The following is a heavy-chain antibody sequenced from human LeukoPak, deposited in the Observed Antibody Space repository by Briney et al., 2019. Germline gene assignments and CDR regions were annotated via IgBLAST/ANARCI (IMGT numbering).Heavy chain of an antibody. J-gene: IGHJ4*02. CDR3: ARVPYDSWTYYY. D-gene: IGHD3-10*01. CDR2: ISYDGDNK. Sequence: GGSLRLSCAASGFTSSSYSMHWVRQAPGEGLEWVAVISYDGDNKKYTDSVMGRFTISRDNSKSTLYLQMSSLRAEDTAVYYCARVPYDSWTYYYWGQGTLVTVSS. CDR1: GFTSSSYS. V-gene: IGHV3-30-3*01.